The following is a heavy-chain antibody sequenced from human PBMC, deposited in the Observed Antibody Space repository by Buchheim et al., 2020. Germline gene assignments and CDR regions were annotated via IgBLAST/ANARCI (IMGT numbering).Heavy chain of an antibody. Sequence: QVQLVQSGAEVKKPGASVKVSCKASGYTFTSYYMHWVRQAPGQGLEWMGIINPSGGSTSYAQKFQGRVTMTRERYTSTVYMELSSLRSEDTAVYYCARDLGCSSTSCYRLNGMDVWGQGTT. D-gene: IGHD2-2*01. CDR1: GYTFTSYY. J-gene: IGHJ6*02. V-gene: IGHV1-46*01. CDR2: INPSGGST. CDR3: ARDLGCSSTSCYRLNGMDV.